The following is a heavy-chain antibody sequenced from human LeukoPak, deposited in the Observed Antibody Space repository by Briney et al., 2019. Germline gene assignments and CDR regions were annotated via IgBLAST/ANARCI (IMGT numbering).Heavy chain of an antibody. CDR1: GGSISTTNYY. CDR3: ARHSGLRSPFDP. V-gene: IGHV4-39*01. D-gene: IGHD3-3*01. Sequence: SQTLSLTCTVSGGSISTTNYYWGWIRQPPGRDLEWIGSIYSSGNTYYNPSLESRVTISVDTSKNQLSLRLTSATAADTSVYYCARHSGLRSPFDPWGQGTLVTVSS. J-gene: IGHJ5*02. CDR2: IYSSGNT.